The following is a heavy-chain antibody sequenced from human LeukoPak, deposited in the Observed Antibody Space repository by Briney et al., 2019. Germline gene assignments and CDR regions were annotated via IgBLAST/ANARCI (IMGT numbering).Heavy chain of an antibody. CDR3: ARDSGYSSGWLNNWFDP. Sequence: GASVKVSCKTSGYTFTGYYMHWVRQAPGQGLEWMGWINPNSGGTNYAQKFQGRVTMTRDTSISTAYMELSRLRSDDTAVYYCARDSGYSSGWLNNWFDPWGQGTLVTVSS. J-gene: IGHJ5*02. CDR1: GYTFTGYY. CDR2: INPNSGGT. D-gene: IGHD6-19*01. V-gene: IGHV1-2*02.